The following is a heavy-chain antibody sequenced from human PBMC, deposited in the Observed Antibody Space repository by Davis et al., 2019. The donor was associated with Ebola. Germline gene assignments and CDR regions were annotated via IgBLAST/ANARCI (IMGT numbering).Heavy chain of an antibody. J-gene: IGHJ4*02. D-gene: IGHD3-22*01. V-gene: IGHV3-30*18. CDR3: AKEDGMIVVGNHFDY. CDR1: GFTFSSYG. CDR2: ISYDGSNK. Sequence: GESLKISCAASGFTFSSYGMHWVRQAPGKGLEWVAVISYDGSNKYYADSVKGRFTISRDNSKNTLYLQMNSLRAEDTAVYYCAKEDGMIVVGNHFDYWGQGTLVTVSS.